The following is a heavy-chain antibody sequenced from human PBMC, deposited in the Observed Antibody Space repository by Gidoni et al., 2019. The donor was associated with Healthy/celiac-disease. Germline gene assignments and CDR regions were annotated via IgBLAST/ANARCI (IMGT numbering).Heavy chain of an antibody. J-gene: IGHJ4*02. D-gene: IGHD3-3*01. V-gene: IGHV3-49*05. CDR3: TRDIYDFWSGYYTPLFGY. CDR2: IRSKAYGGTT. Sequence: EVQLVESGGGLVKPGRSLRLSCTASGFTFGDYAMSWFRQAPGKGLEWVGFIRSKAYGGTTEYAASVKGRFTISRDDSKSIAYLQMNSLKTEDTAVYYCTRDIYDFWSGYYTPLFGYWGQGTLVTVSS. CDR1: GFTFGDYA.